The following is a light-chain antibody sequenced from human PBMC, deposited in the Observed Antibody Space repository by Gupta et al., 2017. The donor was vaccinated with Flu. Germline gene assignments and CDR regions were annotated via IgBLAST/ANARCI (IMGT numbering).Light chain of an antibody. CDR1: ETISTY. V-gene: IGKV3-11*01. CDR3: QQPSNWPPLT. CDR2: DAS. Sequence: EIVLTQSPVTLSLSPGERATLSCRASETISTYLAWYQQKPGQAPRLLIYDASNRASGIPARFSGSGYGTDFTLTISSRHPEDFAVYYCQQPSNWPPLTFGGGTKVEIK. J-gene: IGKJ4*01.